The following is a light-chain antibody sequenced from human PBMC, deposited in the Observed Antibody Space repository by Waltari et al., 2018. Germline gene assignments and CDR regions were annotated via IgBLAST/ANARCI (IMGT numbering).Light chain of an antibody. J-gene: IGKJ1*01. CDR1: QSVRGT. V-gene: IGKV3-20*01. CDR3: QHYVSLPVT. Sequence: EIVLTPSPGTLYLSPGDRATLSCRASQSVRGTLAWYQQKPGQPPRLLSYAASSRATGIPDRFSGSGSGTDFSLTISRLEPEDFAVYYCQHYVSLPVTFGQGTKVEIK. CDR2: AAS.